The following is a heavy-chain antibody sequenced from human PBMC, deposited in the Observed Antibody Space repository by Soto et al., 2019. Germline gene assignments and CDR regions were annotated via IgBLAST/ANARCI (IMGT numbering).Heavy chain of an antibody. D-gene: IGHD3-9*01. Sequence: GGSLRLSCAASGFTFGTYSMNWVRQAPGKGLEWVAGINCNGRSRNYADSVKGRFTISRDTAKNSLYLQMNSLRAEDTALYFCARASPRGRYFDWLIFPLGHWGQGTLVTVSS. J-gene: IGHJ4*02. V-gene: IGHV3-20*04. CDR1: GFTFGTYS. CDR3: ARASPRGRYFDWLIFPLGH. CDR2: INCNGRSR.